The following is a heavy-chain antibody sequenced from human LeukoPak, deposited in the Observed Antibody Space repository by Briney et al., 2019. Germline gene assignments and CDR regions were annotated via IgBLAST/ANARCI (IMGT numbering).Heavy chain of an antibody. CDR3: ARASVYYYGSGRFWYFDL. D-gene: IGHD3-10*01. J-gene: IGHJ2*01. CDR2: IYTSGST. V-gene: IGHV4-61*02. CDR1: GGSISSGSYY. Sequence: SETLSLTCTVSGGSISSGSYYWSWIRQPAGKGLEWIGRIYTSGSTNYNPSLKSRVTISVDTSKNQFSLKLSSVTAADTAVYYCARASVYYYGSGRFWYFDLWGRGTLVTVSS.